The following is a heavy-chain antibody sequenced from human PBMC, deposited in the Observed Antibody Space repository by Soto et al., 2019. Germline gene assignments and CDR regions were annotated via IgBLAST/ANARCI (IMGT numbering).Heavy chain of an antibody. Sequence: EVQLVESGGGLVQPGGSLRLSCEASGFTFSSNGMNWVRQAPGKGLEWVSFISIGSSTINYADSVRGRFTISRDNAKNSLYLQMNSLRDEDTAVYYCARDRGVYDPDIRSHIPHLDSWGQGTLVTVSS. CDR2: ISIGSSTI. CDR1: GFTFSSNG. V-gene: IGHV3-48*02. CDR3: ARDRGVYDPDIRSHIPHLDS. J-gene: IGHJ4*02. D-gene: IGHD3-22*01.